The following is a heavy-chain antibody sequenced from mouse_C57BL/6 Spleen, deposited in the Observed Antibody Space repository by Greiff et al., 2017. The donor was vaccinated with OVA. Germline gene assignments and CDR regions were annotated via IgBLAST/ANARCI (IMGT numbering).Heavy chain of an antibody. J-gene: IGHJ3*01. V-gene: IGHV5-9*01. CDR2: ISGGGGNT. CDR1: GFTFSSYT. CDR3: ARHDGYDGAWFAY. D-gene: IGHD2-2*01. Sequence: EVKVEESGGGLVKPGGSLKLSCAASGFTFSSYTMSWVRQTPEKRLEWVATISGGGGNTYYPDSVKGRFTISRDNAKNTLYLQMSSLRSEDTALYYCARHDGYDGAWFAYWGQGTLVTVSA.